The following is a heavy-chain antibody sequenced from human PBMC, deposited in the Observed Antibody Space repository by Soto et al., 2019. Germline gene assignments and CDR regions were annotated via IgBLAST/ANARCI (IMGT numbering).Heavy chain of an antibody. D-gene: IGHD4-17*01. CDR3: AIELMTTVMYYFDY. V-gene: IGHV3-33*01. J-gene: IGHJ4*02. CDR2: IWYDGSNK. CDR1: GFTFSSYG. Sequence: QVQLVESGGGVVQPGRSLRLSCAASGFTFSSYGMHWVRQAPGKGLEWVAVIWYDGSNKYYADSVKGRFTISRDNSKNTLYLQMNSLRAEDTAVYYCAIELMTTVMYYFDYWGQGTLVTVSS.